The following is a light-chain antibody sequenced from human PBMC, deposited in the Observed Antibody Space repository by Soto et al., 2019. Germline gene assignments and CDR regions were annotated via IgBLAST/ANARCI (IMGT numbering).Light chain of an antibody. J-gene: IGKJ5*01. Sequence: EIVLTQSPGTLSLSPVERATLSCMASQSVSSYLAWYQQKPGQAPRLLIYDASNRATGIPARLSGSGSGTDFTLTISSLEPEDFAVYYCQQRSNWPPITFGQGTRLENK. CDR1: QSVSSY. V-gene: IGKV3-11*01. CDR2: DAS. CDR3: QQRSNWPPIT.